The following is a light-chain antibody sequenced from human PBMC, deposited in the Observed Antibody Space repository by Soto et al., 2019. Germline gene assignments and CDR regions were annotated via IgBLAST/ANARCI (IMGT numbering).Light chain of an antibody. CDR2: EVT. CDR3: SSYTTSDTLVL. Sequence: QSVLTQPASVSGSPGQSITISCTGTTSDIAYYNYVSWYQHHPGKAPKLMIYEVTNRPSGVSNRFSGSKSGNTASLTISGLQSEEEADYYCSSYTTSDTLVLFGGGTKLTVL. CDR1: TSDIAYYNY. J-gene: IGLJ2*01. V-gene: IGLV2-14*01.